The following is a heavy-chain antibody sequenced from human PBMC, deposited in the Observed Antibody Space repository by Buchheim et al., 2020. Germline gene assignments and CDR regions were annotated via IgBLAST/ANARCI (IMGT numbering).Heavy chain of an antibody. J-gene: IGHJ4*02. CDR3: SRALKWKESVDY. Sequence: EVQLVESGGALVKPGGSLRLSCAASGFTFSNAWMSWVRQAPGKGLEWVGRIKIKSDGGTADYAAPVKGRFTISRDDSKYTLYLQMNSLQTEDTAMYYCSRALKWKESVDYWGQGSL. V-gene: IGHV3-15*02. CDR2: IKIKSDGGTA. D-gene: IGHD1-1*01. CDR1: GFTFSNAW.